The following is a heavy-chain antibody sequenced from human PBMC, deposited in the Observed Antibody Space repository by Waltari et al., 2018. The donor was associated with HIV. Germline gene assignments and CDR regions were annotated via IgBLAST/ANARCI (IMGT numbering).Heavy chain of an antibody. Sequence: QVQLQESGPGLVKPSETLSLTCPVSGYSISSGYYWGWIRQPPGKWLEWIGSMYHSGSTYYNPSLKSRVTMSVDTSKNQFSLKLSSVTAADTAVYYCARRSGEYWYFDLWGRGTLVTVSS. D-gene: IGHD7-27*01. J-gene: IGHJ2*01. CDR3: ARRSGEYWYFDL. CDR1: GYSISSGYY. CDR2: MYHSGST. V-gene: IGHV4-38-2*01.